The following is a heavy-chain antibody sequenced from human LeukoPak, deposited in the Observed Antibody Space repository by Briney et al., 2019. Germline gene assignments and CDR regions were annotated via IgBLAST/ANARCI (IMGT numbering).Heavy chain of an antibody. J-gene: IGHJ4*02. V-gene: IGHV4-34*01. D-gene: IGHD2-2*01. CDR1: GGSFSGYY. CDR3: ARGAPDSTAPIAGIDY. Sequence: PSETLSLTCAVYGGSFSGYYWGWIRQPPGKGLEWIGEINHSGSTNYNPSLKSRVTISVDTSKNQFSLKLSSVTAADTAVYYCARGAPDSTAPIAGIDYWGQGTLVTVSS. CDR2: INHSGST.